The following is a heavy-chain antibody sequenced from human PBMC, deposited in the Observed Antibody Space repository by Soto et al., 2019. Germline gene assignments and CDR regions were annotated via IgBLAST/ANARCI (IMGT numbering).Heavy chain of an antibody. J-gene: IGHJ6*02. V-gene: IGHV5-51*01. CDR1: GYSFTSYW. Sequence: GESLKISCKGSGYSFTSYWIGWVRQMPGKGLEWMGIIYPSDSDTRYSPSFQGQVTISADKSISTAYLQWSSLKASDTAMYYCARPTAMVTGYYGMDVWGQGTTVIVSS. CDR3: ARPTAMVTGYYGMDV. CDR2: IYPSDSDT. D-gene: IGHD5-18*01.